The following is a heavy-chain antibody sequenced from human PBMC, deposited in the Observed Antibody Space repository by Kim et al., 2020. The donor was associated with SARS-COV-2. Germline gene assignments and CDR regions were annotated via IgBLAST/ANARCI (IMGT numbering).Heavy chain of an antibody. V-gene: IGHV3-53*01. CDR2: IYSGGST. CDR1: GFTVSSNY. D-gene: IGHD1-26*01. Sequence: GGSLRLSCAASGFTVSSNYMSWVRQAPGKGLEWVSVIYSGGSTYYADSVKGRFTISRDNSKNTLYLQMNSLRAEDTAVYYCAREVGEIVGAWRRFDYWGQGTLVTVSS. CDR3: AREVGEIVGAWRRFDY. J-gene: IGHJ4*02.